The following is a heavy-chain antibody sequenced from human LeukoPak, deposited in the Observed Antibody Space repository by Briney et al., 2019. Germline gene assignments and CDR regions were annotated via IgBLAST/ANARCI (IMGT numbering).Heavy chain of an antibody. J-gene: IGHJ4*02. V-gene: IGHV3-15*01. CDR3: TGVSRSSWYDY. CDR2: ITSNTNGGTT. CDR1: GFTFTNAW. D-gene: IGHD6-13*01. Sequence: PGGSLRLSCAASGFTFTNAWMSWVRQTPGKGLEWVGRITSNTNGGTTDYAAPVKGRFTISRDDSKNALYLQMNSLKTEDTAVYYCTGVSRSSWYDYWGQGTLVTVSS.